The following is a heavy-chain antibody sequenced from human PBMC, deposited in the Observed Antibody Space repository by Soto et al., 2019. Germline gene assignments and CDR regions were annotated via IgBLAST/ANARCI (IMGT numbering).Heavy chain of an antibody. CDR1: GGSISSYY. CDR3: ARRWGPTFDF. J-gene: IGHJ4*02. V-gene: IGHV4-59*01. CDR2: IYYSGST. D-gene: IGHD1-26*01. Sequence: SETLSLTCTVAGGSISSYYWSWIRQPPGKGLEWIGYIYYSGSTNYNPSLKSRVTISVDTSKNQFSLKLSSVTAADTAVYYCARRWGPTFDFWGQGTLVTVSS.